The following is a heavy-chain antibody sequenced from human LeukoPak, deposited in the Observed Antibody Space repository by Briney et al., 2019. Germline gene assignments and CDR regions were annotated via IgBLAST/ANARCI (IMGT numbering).Heavy chain of an antibody. CDR3: TKGTILSWIQTTYFDY. J-gene: IGHJ4*02. CDR2: IYYSGST. D-gene: IGHD5-18*01. Sequence: SETLSLTCTVSGGSISSSSYYWGWIRQPPGKGLEWIGSIYYSGSTYYNPSLKSRVTISVDTSKNQFSLKLSSVTAADTAVYYCTKGTILSWIQTTYFDYWGQGTLVTVSS. CDR1: GGSISSSSYY. V-gene: IGHV4-39*07.